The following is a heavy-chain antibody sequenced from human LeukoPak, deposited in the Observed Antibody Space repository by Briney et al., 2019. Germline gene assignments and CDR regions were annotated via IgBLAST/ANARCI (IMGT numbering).Heavy chain of an antibody. J-gene: IGHJ4*02. V-gene: IGHV4-39*01. Sequence: SETLSLTCTVSGGSISSSSYYWSWIRQPPGKGLEWIGSIYYSGSTYYNPSLKSRVTISVDTSKNQFSLKLSSVTAADTAVYYCARHPDYCDYIFDFWGQGTLVTVSS. CDR1: GGSISSSSYY. CDR2: IYYSGST. CDR3: ARHPDYCDYIFDF. D-gene: IGHD4-17*01.